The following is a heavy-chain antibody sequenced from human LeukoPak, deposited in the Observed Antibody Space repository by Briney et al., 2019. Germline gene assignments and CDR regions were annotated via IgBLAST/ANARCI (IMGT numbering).Heavy chain of an antibody. D-gene: IGHD1-1*01. CDR2: MYSGGGT. J-gene: IGHJ4*02. CDR3: ARYDNGKDYFDY. CDR1: GFSVTRNY. V-gene: IGHV3-53*01. Sequence: GGSLRLSCAASGFSVTRNYVSWVRQAPGKGLEWVSLMYSGGGTSYADSVKGRFTISRDTSKNTLYLQMSSLRAEDTALYYCARYDNGKDYFDYWGQGTLVTVSS.